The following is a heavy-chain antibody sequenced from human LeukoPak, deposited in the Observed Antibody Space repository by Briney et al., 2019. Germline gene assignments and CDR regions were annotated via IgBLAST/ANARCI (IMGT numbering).Heavy chain of an antibody. D-gene: IGHD2-21*02. CDR3: AKAGEHIVVVTAMGGPGAYFDY. CDR1: GFTFSSYA. V-gene: IGHV3-23*01. Sequence: PGGSLRLSCAASGFTFSSYAMSWVRQAPGKGLEWVSAISGSGGSTYYADSVKGRFTISRDNSKNTLYLQMNSLRAEDTAVYYCAKAGEHIVVVTAMGGPGAYFDYWGQGTLVTVSS. CDR2: ISGSGGST. J-gene: IGHJ4*02.